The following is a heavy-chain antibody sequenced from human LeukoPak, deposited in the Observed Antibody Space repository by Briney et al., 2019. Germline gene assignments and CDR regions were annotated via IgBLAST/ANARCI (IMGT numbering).Heavy chain of an antibody. CDR3: AREGELSPKYYFDY. CDR2: ISYDGSNK. CDR1: GFTFSSYA. J-gene: IGHJ4*02. Sequence: GGSLGLSCAASGFTFSSYAMHWVRQAPGKGPEWVAVISYDGSNKYYADSVKGRFTISRDNSKNTLYLQMNSLRAEDTAVYYCAREGELSPKYYFDYWGQGTLVTVSS. V-gene: IGHV3-30*04. D-gene: IGHD3-16*02.